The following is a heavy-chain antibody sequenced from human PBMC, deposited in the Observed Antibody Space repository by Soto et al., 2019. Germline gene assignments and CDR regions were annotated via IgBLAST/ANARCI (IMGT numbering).Heavy chain of an antibody. Sequence: SETLSLTCTVSGAFVNSDSNSFSRIRHTPGKRLDWLGVIYSAGSQKNPSIRSRVTMSVDTSKNQFSLKLRSGIVSDTAVYHCVRFVRCCIPTSCPTRAKVWVQGIMV. CDR1: GAFVNSDSNS. CDR3: VRFVRCCIPTSCPTRAKV. CDR2: IYSAGSQ. J-gene: IGHJ3*01. D-gene: IGHD2-8*01. V-gene: IGHV4-61*01.